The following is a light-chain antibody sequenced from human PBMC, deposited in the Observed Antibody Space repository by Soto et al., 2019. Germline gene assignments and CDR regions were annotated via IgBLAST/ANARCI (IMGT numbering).Light chain of an antibody. J-gene: IGKJ1*01. CDR1: QSVISKY. Sequence: EVVLTQSPGTVSLSPGERVTLSCRASQSVISKYLVWYQQRTGQAPRLLIYAASSRATGIPVRFSGSGSGTDFTISTSSLEPADFVVYYCQQYGSSLTWTFGEGTKVEMK. CDR3: QQYGSSLTWT. CDR2: AAS. V-gene: IGKV3-20*01.